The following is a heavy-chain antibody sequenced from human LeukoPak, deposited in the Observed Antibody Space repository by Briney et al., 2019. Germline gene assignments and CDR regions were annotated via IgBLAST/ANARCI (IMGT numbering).Heavy chain of an antibody. CDR3: ARDPDYGDYSGAFDI. D-gene: IGHD4-17*01. V-gene: IGHV4-34*09. CDR1: GGSFSGYY. Sequence: SETLSLTCAVYGGSFSGYYWSWIRQPPGKGLEWIGEINHSGSTYYNPSLKSRVTISVDTSKNQFSLKLSSVTAADTAVYYCARDPDYGDYSGAFDIWGQGTMVTVSS. CDR2: INHSGST. J-gene: IGHJ3*02.